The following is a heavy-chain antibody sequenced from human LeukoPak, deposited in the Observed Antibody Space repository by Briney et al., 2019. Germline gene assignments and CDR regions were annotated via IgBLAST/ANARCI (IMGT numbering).Heavy chain of an antibody. J-gene: IGHJ4*02. V-gene: IGHV3-30*04. CDR1: GFTFSSYA. Sequence: GGSLRLSCAASGFTFSSYAMHWVRQAPGKGLEWVAVISYDGSNKYYADSVKGRFTISRDNSKNTLYLQMNSLRAEDTAVYYCARDSPPDLFTRIAVAGTELVDYWGQGTLVTVSS. CDR2: ISYDGSNK. CDR3: ARDSPPDLFTRIAVAGTELVDY. D-gene: IGHD6-19*01.